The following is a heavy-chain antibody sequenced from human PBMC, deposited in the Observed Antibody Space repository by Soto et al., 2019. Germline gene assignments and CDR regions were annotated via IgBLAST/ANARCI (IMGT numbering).Heavy chain of an antibody. D-gene: IGHD3-3*01. J-gene: IGHJ6*02. V-gene: IGHV3-30-3*01. CDR3: ARGYDFWSGYYYPYGMDV. CDR1: GFTFSSYA. Sequence: GGSLRLSCAASGFTFSSYAMHWVRQAPGKGLEWVAVISYDGSNKNYADSVKGRFTISRDNSKNTLYLQMNSLRAEDTAVYNCARGYDFWSGYYYPYGMDVWGQGTTVTVSS. CDR2: ISYDGSNK.